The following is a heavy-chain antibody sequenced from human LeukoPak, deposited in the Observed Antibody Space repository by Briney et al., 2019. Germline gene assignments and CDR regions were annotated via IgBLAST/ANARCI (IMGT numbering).Heavy chain of an antibody. D-gene: IGHD2-8*02. V-gene: IGHV3-53*01. CDR2: IYSGGST. J-gene: IGHJ4*02. Sequence: GGSLRLSCAASGFTVSSNHMNWVRQAPGKGLEWVSVIYSGGSTSYADSVKGRFTISRDNSKNTLYLQMNSLRAEDTAVYYCARSLSTGWLFFDCWGQGTLVTVSS. CDR1: GFTVSSNH. CDR3: ARSLSTGWLFFDC.